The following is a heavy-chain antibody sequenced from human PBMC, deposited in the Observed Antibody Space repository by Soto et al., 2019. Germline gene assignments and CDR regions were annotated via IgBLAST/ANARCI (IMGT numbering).Heavy chain of an antibody. CDR3: ARDSLPYGGTPTANFDY. CDR2: ISYDGSNK. Sequence: GGSLRLSCAASGFTFSSYAMHWVRQAPGKGLEWVAVISYDGSNKYYADSVKGRFTISRDNSKNTLYLQMNSLRAEDTAVYYCARDSLPYGGTPTANFDYWGQGTLVTVSS. CDR1: GFTFSSYA. D-gene: IGHD4-17*01. J-gene: IGHJ4*02. V-gene: IGHV3-30-3*01.